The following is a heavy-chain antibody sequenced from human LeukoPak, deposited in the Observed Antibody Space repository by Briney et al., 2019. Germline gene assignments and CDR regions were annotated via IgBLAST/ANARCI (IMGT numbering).Heavy chain of an antibody. J-gene: IGHJ4*02. Sequence: SETLSLTCAVSGGSISSGGYSWSWIRQPPGKGLEWIGYIYHSGSTNYNPPLKSRVTISVDKSKNQFSLKLSSVTAADTAVYYCARGQKEDYYGSGSRYYFDYWGQGTLVTVSS. CDR2: IYHSGST. V-gene: IGHV4-30-2*01. CDR1: GGSISSGGYS. D-gene: IGHD3-10*01. CDR3: ARGQKEDYYGSGSRYYFDY.